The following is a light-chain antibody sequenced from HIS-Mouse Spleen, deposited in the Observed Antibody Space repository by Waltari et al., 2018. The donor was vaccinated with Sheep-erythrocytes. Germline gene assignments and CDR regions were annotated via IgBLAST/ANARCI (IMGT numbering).Light chain of an antibody. CDR1: TSDVGSYNL. V-gene: IGLV2-23*01. CDR2: EGS. Sequence: PGQSITISCTGTTSDVGSYNLFSWDQQHPGKPPKPMLYEGSKRPSGVSNRFPGSKPGNTASLTISGLQAEDEADYYCCSYAGSSTPWVFGGGTKLTVL. J-gene: IGLJ3*02. CDR3: CSYAGSSTPWV.